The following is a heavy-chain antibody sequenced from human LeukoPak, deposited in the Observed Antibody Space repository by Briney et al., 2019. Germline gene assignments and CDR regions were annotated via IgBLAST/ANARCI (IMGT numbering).Heavy chain of an antibody. CDR2: INPNSGGT. CDR1: GYTFTGYY. V-gene: IGHV1-2*02. Sequence: GASVKVSCKASGYTFTGYYMHWVRQAPGQGLEWMGWINPNSGGTNYAQKFQGRVTMTRDTSISTAYMELSRLRSDDTAVYYCAVAGIYCSSTSCLWDYWGQGTLVTVSS. CDR3: AVAGIYCSSTSCLWDY. D-gene: IGHD2-2*01. J-gene: IGHJ4*02.